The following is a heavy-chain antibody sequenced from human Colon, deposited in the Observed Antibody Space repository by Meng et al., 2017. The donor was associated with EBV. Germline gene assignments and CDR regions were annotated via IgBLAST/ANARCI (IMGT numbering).Heavy chain of an antibody. D-gene: IGHD2-21*01. J-gene: IGHJ4*02. Sequence: VPLQESGPGLVEPSQTLSLTCTVSGGSMSSGNYYWSWIRQPPGKGLEWIGYTHHSGSAYYNPSLKSRVSISVDTSKNQFSLNLNSMTAADTAVYYCASFDHIPRRNYFDYWGQGTLVTVSS. CDR2: THHSGSA. V-gene: IGHV4-30-4*01. CDR1: GGSMSSGNYY. CDR3: ASFDHIPRRNYFDY.